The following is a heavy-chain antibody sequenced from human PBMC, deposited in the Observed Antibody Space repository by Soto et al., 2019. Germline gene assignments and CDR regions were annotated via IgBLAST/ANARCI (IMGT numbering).Heavy chain of an antibody. CDR2: ISVYNGNT. CDR3: ASGWFGEFVYYFDY. V-gene: IGHV1-18*01. CDR1: GYTFTSYG. Sequence: QVPLVGSGAEVKQPGAAVRVSCKASGYTFTSYGISWVRQAPGQGLEWMGWISVYNGNTNYAQKLQGRVTMTTDTSPSTAYMELRSLRSDDTAVYYCASGWFGEFVYYFDYWGQGTLVTVSS. J-gene: IGHJ4*02. D-gene: IGHD3-10*01.